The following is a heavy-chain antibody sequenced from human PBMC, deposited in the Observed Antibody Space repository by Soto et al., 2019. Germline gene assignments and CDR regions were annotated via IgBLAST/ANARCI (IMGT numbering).Heavy chain of an antibody. CDR3: ARAYCSTISCYLFYYYYGMDV. J-gene: IGHJ6*02. Sequence: PGGSLRLSCAASGFTFSTYAMHWVRQAPGKGLEWVAVISYDGSNKYYADSVKGRFTISRDNSKNTLYLQMNSLRAEDTAVYYCARAYCSTISCYLFYYYYGMDVWGQGTTVTVSS. CDR1: GFTFSTYA. CDR2: ISYDGSNK. D-gene: IGHD2-2*01. V-gene: IGHV3-30-3*01.